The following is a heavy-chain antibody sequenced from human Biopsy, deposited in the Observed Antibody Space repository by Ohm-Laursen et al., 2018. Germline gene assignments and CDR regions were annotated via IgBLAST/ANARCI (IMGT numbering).Heavy chain of an antibody. J-gene: IGHJ6*02. CDR3: GRVWLWRGYGMDV. Sequence: SETLSLTCTVSGGSMSDHYWSWLRQTPGKGLEWLGYIYYTGKTTYNPSLESRITISVDTSKNKFSLQLDSMTAADTAIYYCGRVWLWRGYGMDVWGQGTTATASS. D-gene: IGHD6-19*01. CDR2: IYYTGKT. V-gene: IGHV4-59*11. CDR1: GGSMSDHY.